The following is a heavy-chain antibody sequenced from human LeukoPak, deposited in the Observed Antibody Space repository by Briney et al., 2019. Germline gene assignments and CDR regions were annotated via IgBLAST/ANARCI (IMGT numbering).Heavy chain of an antibody. J-gene: IGHJ4*02. V-gene: IGHV3-48*03. CDR1: GFTFSSYE. CDR2: ISSSGSTI. CDR3: ARDGHWVGQGSYADY. D-gene: IGHD1-26*01. Sequence: PGGSLRLSCAASGFTFSSYEMNWVRQAPGKGLEWVSYISSSGSTIYYADSVKGRFTISRENAKNSLYLQMNSLRAEDTAVYYCARDGHWVGQGSYADYWGQGTLVTVSS.